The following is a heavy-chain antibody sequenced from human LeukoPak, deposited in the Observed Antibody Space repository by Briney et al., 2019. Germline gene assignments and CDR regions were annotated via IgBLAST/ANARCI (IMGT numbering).Heavy chain of an antibody. J-gene: IGHJ4*02. CDR2: IYTSGST. CDR1: GGSFSGYY. CDR3: ARGAAIGDLFDY. V-gene: IGHV4-59*10. D-gene: IGHD6-25*01. Sequence: PSETLSLTCAVYGGSFSGYYWSWIRQPAGKGLEWIGRIYTSGSTNCNPSLKSRVTMSVDTSKNQFSLKLSSVTAADTAVYYCARGAAIGDLFDYWGQGTLVTVSS.